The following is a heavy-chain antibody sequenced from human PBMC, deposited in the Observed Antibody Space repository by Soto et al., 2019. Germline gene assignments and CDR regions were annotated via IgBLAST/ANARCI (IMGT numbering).Heavy chain of an antibody. CDR3: ARFGYGGASYYFDY. Sequence: SVKVSCKASGYTFTCCSLHWLQQAPGQGLERMRWITLYNGNTNYAKKFQGRVTITRDMSLRTACIELSSLRSEDSAVYYWARFGYGGASYYFDYWGQGTLVTVSS. CDR2: ITLYNGNT. V-gene: IGHV1-45*02. D-gene: IGHD4-17*01. CDR1: GYTFTCCS. J-gene: IGHJ4*02.